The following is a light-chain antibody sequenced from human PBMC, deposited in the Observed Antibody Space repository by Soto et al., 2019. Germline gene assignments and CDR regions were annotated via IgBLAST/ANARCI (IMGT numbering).Light chain of an antibody. V-gene: IGKV1-5*01. CDR1: QRISNW. CDR3: QQYSSYPRT. J-gene: IGKJ1*01. CDR2: AAS. Sequence: DIQMAQSPSTLSASVGDRVTITCRASQRISNWVAWYQQKSGKAPTLLMHAASSLESGVPSRFGGSGSGTEFTLTISSLQSDDFATYFCQQYSSYPRTFGQGTKVEIK.